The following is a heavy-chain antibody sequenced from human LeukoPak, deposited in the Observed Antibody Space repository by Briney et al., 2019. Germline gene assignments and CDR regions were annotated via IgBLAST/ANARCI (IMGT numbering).Heavy chain of an antibody. D-gene: IGHD3-10*01. CDR3: ARIHYYGSGSYYPYYFDY. CDR2: IYHSGST. J-gene: IGHJ4*02. V-gene: IGHV4-38-2*02. CDR1: GYSISSGYY. Sequence: PSETLSLTCTVSGYSISSGYYWGWIRQPPGKGLEWIGSIYHSGSTYYNPSLKSRVTISVDTSKNQFSLKLSSVTAADTAVYYRARIHYYGSGSYYPYYFDYWGQGTLVTVSS.